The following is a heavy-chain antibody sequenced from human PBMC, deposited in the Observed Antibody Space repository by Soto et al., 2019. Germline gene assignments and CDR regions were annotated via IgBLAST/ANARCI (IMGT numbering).Heavy chain of an antibody. J-gene: IGHJ5*02. CDR3: AKGRVGWLVSHWFDP. Sequence: EVQLVESGGGLVQPGRSLRLSCAASGFTFDDYAMHWVRQAPGKGLEWVSGISWNSGSIGYADSVKGRFTISRDNAKNSLYLQMNSLRAEDTALYYCAKGRVGWLVSHWFDPWGQGTLVTVSS. CDR2: ISWNSGSI. CDR1: GFTFDDYA. D-gene: IGHD6-19*01. V-gene: IGHV3-9*01.